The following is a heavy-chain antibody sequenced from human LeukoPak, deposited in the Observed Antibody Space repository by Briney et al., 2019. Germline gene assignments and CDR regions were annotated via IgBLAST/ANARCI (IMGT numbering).Heavy chain of an antibody. J-gene: IGHJ4*02. Sequence: SETLSLTCTVSGGSISSSSYYWGWIRQPPGKGLEWIGSIYYSGSTYYNPSLKSRVTISVDTSKNQFSLKLSSVTAADTAVYYCARGQIIAAARFDYWGQGTLVTVSS. CDR3: ARGQIIAAARFDY. V-gene: IGHV4-39*07. D-gene: IGHD6-13*01. CDR2: IYYSGST. CDR1: GGSISSSSYY.